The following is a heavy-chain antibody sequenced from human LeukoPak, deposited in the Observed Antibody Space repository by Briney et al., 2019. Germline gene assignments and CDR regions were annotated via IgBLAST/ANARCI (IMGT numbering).Heavy chain of an antibody. J-gene: IGHJ4*02. D-gene: IGHD3-22*01. CDR3: ARTLVVITKIGGY. CDR2: ISSSGSTI. V-gene: IGHV3-48*03. CDR1: GFTFDDYA. Sequence: PGGSLRLSCAASGFTFDDYAMHWVRQAPGKGLEWVSYISSSGSTIYYADSVKGRFTISRDNAKNSLYLQMNSLRAEDTAVYYCARTLVVITKIGGYWGQGTLVTVSS.